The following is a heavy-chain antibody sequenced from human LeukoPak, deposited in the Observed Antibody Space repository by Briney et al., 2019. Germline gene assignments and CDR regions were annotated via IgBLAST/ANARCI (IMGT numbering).Heavy chain of an antibody. CDR1: GYTFTSYG. CDR2: ISAYNGNT. CDR3: ARINQLLYYYYGMGV. V-gene: IGHV1-18*01. D-gene: IGHD2-2*01. Sequence: ASVKVSCKASGYTFTSYGISWVRQAPGQGLEWMGWISAYNGNTNYAQKLQGRVTMTTDTSTSTAYMELRSLRSDDTAVYYCARINQLLYYYYGMGVWGQGTTVTVSS. J-gene: IGHJ6*02.